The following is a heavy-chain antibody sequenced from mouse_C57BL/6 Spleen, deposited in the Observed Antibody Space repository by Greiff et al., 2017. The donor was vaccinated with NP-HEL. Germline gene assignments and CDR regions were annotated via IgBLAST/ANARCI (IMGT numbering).Heavy chain of an antibody. CDR1: GYTFTSYW. Sequence: QQSCKASGYTFTSYWMHWVKQRPGRGLEWIGRIDPNSGGTKYNEKFKSKATLTVDKPSSTAYMQLSSLTSEDSAVYYCAREGVWYYDYRRGAMDYWGQGTSVTVSS. CDR3: AREGVWYYDYRRGAMDY. D-gene: IGHD2-4*01. J-gene: IGHJ4*01. CDR2: IDPNSGGT. V-gene: IGHV1-72*01.